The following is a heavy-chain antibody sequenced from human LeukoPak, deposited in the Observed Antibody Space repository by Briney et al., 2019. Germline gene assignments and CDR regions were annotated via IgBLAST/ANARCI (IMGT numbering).Heavy chain of an antibody. Sequence: GASVKVSCKASGGTFSSYAISWVRQAPGQGLEWMGGIIPIFGTANYARKFQGRVTITADESTSTAYMELSSLRSEDTAVYYCASSYSGSHPIDYWGQGTLVTVSS. CDR3: ASSYSGSHPIDY. V-gene: IGHV1-69*13. J-gene: IGHJ4*02. CDR2: IIPIFGTA. CDR1: GGTFSSYA. D-gene: IGHD1-26*01.